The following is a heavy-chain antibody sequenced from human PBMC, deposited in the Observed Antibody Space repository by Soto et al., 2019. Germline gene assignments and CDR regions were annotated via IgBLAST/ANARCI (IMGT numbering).Heavy chain of an antibody. CDR1: GYSFTSYW. CDR3: ARSYYYDSRGYYFYYFDY. CDR2: IDPSDSYT. V-gene: IGHV5-10-1*01. J-gene: IGHJ4*02. D-gene: IGHD3-22*01. Sequence: PGESLKISCKGSGYSFTSYWISWVRQMPGKGLEWMGRIDPSDSYTNYSPSFQGHVTISADKSISTAYLQWSSLKASDTAMYYCARSYYYDSRGYYFYYFDYWGQGTLVTVSS.